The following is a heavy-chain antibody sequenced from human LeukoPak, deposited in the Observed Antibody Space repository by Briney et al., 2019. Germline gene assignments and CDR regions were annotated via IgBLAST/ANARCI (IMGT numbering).Heavy chain of an antibody. CDR2: INHSGST. J-gene: IGHJ3*02. Sequence: SETLSLTCAVYGGSFSGYYWSWIRQPPGKGLEWIGEINHSGSTNYNPSLKSRVTISVDTSKNQFSLKLSSVTAADTAVYYCARGLDWNPGGDAFDIWGQGTMVTVSS. V-gene: IGHV4-34*01. CDR3: ARGLDWNPGGDAFDI. CDR1: GGSFSGYY. D-gene: IGHD1-1*01.